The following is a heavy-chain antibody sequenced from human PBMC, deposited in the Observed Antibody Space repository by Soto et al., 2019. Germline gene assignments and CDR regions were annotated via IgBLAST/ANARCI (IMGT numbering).Heavy chain of an antibody. D-gene: IGHD6-13*01. CDR3: ARNGGSTWPYFDS. Sequence: LEILSVTCAVNDGSFTGYYGARIRQSPGKGLEWVGEISHSGTTIYNPSLKSRVTISIDTSKNQFSLKLTSMTAADTGVYYCARNGGSTWPYFDSWGQGTVVTVSS. J-gene: IGHJ4*02. CDR1: DGSFTGYY. V-gene: IGHV4-34*01. CDR2: ISHSGTT.